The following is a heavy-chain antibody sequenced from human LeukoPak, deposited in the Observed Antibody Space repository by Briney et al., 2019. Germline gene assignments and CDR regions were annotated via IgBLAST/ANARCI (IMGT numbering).Heavy chain of an antibody. CDR2: IYHSGST. CDR3: ARGALQGYFDY. CDR1: GGSISSSNW. J-gene: IGHJ4*02. Sequence: PSETLSLTCAVSGGSISSSNWWSWVRQPPGKGLEWIGEIYHSGSTNYNPSLKSRVTISVDTSKNQFSLKLSSVTAADTAVYYCARGALQGYFDYWGQGTLVTVSS. V-gene: IGHV4-4*02.